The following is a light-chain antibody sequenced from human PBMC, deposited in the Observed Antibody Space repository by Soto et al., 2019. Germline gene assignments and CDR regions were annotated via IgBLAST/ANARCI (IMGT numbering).Light chain of an antibody. Sequence: EKVMTQSPVTLSVSPGDRATLSCRASQSVGSKLAWYQQKPGQAPRLLIYGASTRATGIPVRFSGTGSGTEFTLTINSLQSEDSAVYYCQQYDVWPALTFGGGTKVEIK. CDR1: QSVGSK. V-gene: IGKV3-15*01. CDR2: GAS. J-gene: IGKJ4*01. CDR3: QQYDVWPALT.